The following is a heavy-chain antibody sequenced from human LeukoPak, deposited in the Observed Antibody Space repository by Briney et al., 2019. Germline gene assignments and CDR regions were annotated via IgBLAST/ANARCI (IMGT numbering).Heavy chain of an antibody. V-gene: IGHV3-43*02. CDR1: GFTFDDYA. D-gene: IGHD2-21*02. J-gene: IGHJ6*03. Sequence: PGGSLRLSCAASGFTFDDYAMHWVRQAPGKGLEWVSLISGDGGSTYYADSVKGRFTISRDNSKNSLYLQMNSLSTEDTALYYCAKVDAYCGGDCPADYYYYYMDVWGKGTTVTVSS. CDR2: ISGDGGST. CDR3: AKVDAYCGGDCPADYYYYYMDV.